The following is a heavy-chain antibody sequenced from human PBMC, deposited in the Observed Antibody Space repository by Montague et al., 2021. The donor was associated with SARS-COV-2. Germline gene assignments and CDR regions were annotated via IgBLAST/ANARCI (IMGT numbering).Heavy chain of an antibody. CDR2: TYYRSKWYN. V-gene: IGHV6-1*01. CDR1: GDSVSSNIAT. J-gene: IGHJ4*02. D-gene: IGHD2-2*01. CDR3: ARIPVGSKYYFDF. Sequence: CAISGDSVSSNIATRNWIRQSPSRGLEWLGRTYYRSKWYNDYAESVKSRITIDPDTSKHQFSLHLNSVTPDDTAVYYCARIPVGSKYYFDFWGQGTLVTVSS.